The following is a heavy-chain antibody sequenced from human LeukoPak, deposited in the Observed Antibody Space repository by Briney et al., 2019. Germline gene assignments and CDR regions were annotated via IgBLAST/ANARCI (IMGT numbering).Heavy chain of an antibody. D-gene: IGHD6-19*01. J-gene: IGHJ4*02. V-gene: IGHV3-23*01. CDR2: IGGSGGTT. CDR1: GFTFSTYT. Sequence: GGSLRLSCAASGFTFSTYTMSWVRQAPGKGLEWVSAIGGSGGTTYLADSVKGRFTISRDNSKNTLYLQMNSLRAEDTAVYYCAKALSSGWLYYFDYWGQGTLVTVSS. CDR3: AKALSSGWLYYFDY.